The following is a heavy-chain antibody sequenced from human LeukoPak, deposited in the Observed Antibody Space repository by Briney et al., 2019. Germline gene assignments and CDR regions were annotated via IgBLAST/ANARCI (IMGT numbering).Heavy chain of an antibody. Sequence: GGSLRLSCAASGFTSSSYAMSWVRQAPGKGLEWVSAISGSGGSTYYADSVKGRFTISRDNSKNTLYLQMNSLRAEDTAVYYCAKSPSDSSGYYYGYWGQGTLVTVSS. CDR1: GFTSSSYA. CDR2: ISGSGGST. CDR3: AKSPSDSSGYYYGY. D-gene: IGHD3-22*01. J-gene: IGHJ4*02. V-gene: IGHV3-23*01.